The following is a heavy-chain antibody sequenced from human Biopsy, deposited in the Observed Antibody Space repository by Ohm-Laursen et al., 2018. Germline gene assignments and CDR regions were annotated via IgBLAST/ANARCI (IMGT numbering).Heavy chain of an antibody. Sequence: ASVKVSCKASGYTYSGYYMHWVRQAPGQGLEWMGWINPDSGVTNYAQKFQGRVTMTRDTSISTAYMELSRLGSDDTAVYYCARDKYRSWNYFDNWGQGSLVTVSS. CDR1: GYTYSGYY. D-gene: IGHD6-19*01. J-gene: IGHJ4*02. CDR3: ARDKYRSWNYFDN. V-gene: IGHV1-2*02. CDR2: INPDSGVT.